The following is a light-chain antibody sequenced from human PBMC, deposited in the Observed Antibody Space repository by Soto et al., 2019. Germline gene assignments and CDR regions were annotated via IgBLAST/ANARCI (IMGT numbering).Light chain of an antibody. CDR3: AAWDDSLSGSAV. CDR2: SNN. CDR1: SSNLGSNY. Sequence: QSVLTQPPSASGTPGQRFTISCSGSSSNLGSNYVYWYQQLPGTAPKLLIYSNNQRPSGVPDRFSGSKSGTSASLAISGLRSEDEADYYCAAWDDSLSGSAVFGTGTKVTVL. V-gene: IGLV1-47*02. J-gene: IGLJ1*01.